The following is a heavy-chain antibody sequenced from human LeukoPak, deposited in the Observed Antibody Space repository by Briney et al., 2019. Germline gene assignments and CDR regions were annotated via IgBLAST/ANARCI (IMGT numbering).Heavy chain of an antibody. CDR2: ISFDGSNK. CDR1: GFTFSSYG. Sequence: QPGRSLRLSCAASGFTFSSYGMHWVRQAPGKGLEWVAVISFDGSNKYCSDSVKGRFTISRDNSKNTLYLQTNSLRAEDTAVYYCAKDPIPGRIAAAGTGWFDYWGQGTLVTVSS. V-gene: IGHV3-30*18. J-gene: IGHJ5*01. D-gene: IGHD6-13*01. CDR3: AKDPIPGRIAAAGTGWFDY.